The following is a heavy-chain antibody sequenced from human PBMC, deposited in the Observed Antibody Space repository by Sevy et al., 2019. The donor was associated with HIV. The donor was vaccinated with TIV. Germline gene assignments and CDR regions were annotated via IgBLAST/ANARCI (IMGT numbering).Heavy chain of an antibody. V-gene: IGHV3-30-3*01. CDR3: ALERLSSDVAEYFQN. CDR1: GFTFSSYS. CDR2: ISYDGINK. Sequence: GGSLRLSCATSGFTFSSYSMHWVLQAPGKGLEWVATISYDGINKHYADSVKGRFTISRDNFKNSLSLQMNSLRAEDTAVYFCALERLSSDVAEYFQNWGQGTLVTVSS. D-gene: IGHD1-1*01. J-gene: IGHJ1*01.